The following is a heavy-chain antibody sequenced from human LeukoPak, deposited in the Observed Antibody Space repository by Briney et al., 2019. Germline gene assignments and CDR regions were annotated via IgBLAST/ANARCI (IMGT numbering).Heavy chain of an antibody. CDR1: GFTFNTYV. V-gene: IGHV3-30-3*01. CDR3: ARRGQELGHVFDI. Sequence: GGSLRLSCAASGFTFNTYVMSWVRQAPGKGPEWVAVISSDGNNKYYANSVKGRFTISRDNSKTTLFLQMDSLRPEDTALYYCARRGQELGHVFDIWGQGTMVTVSS. CDR2: ISSDGNNK. D-gene: IGHD7-27*01. J-gene: IGHJ3*02.